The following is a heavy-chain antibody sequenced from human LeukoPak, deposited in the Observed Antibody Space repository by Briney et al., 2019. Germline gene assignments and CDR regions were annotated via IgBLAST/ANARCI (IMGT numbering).Heavy chain of an antibody. V-gene: IGHV7-4-1*02. Sequence: ASVKVSCKASGYTFARYALNWVRQAPGQGLEWMGWINTITGNPTYAQDFTGRFVFSLDTSVSTAYLQISSLKAEDTAVYYCARDIAVTSFDYWGQGTLVTVSS. D-gene: IGHD6-19*01. J-gene: IGHJ4*02. CDR3: ARDIAVTSFDY. CDR1: GYTFARYA. CDR2: INTITGNP.